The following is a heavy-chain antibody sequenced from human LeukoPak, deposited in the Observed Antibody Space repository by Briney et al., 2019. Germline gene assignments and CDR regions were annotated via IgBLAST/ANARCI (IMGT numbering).Heavy chain of an antibody. J-gene: IGHJ6*02. V-gene: IGHV4-4*07. CDR2: IYTSGST. CDR1: GAPISSYY. CDR3: ARGHTTYYYYGMDV. D-gene: IGHD1-14*01. Sequence: SETLSLTCTVSGAPISSYYWSWIRQPAGKGLEWIGRIYTSGSTNYNPSLQSRVTMSVDTSKNQFSLKLSSVTAADTAVYYCARGHTTYYYYGMDVWGQGTTVTVSS.